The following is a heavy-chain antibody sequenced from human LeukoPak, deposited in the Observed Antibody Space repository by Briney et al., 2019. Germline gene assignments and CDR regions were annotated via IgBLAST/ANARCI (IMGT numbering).Heavy chain of an antibody. CDR3: ARGLWGAFDI. CDR2: INPSGGST. CDR1: GYTFTSYY. Sequence: GASVRVSCKASGYTFTSYYMHWVRQAPGQGLEWMGIINPSGGSTSYAQKFQGRVTLTRDTSTSTVYMEMSSLRCEDTAVYYCARGLWGAFDIWGQGTMVTVSS. D-gene: IGHD7-27*01. V-gene: IGHV1-46*01. J-gene: IGHJ3*02.